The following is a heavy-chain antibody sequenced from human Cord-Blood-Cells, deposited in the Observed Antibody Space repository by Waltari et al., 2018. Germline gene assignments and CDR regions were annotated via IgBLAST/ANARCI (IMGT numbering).Heavy chain of an antibody. Sequence: QVQLQQWGAGLLKPSETLSLTCAVYDGSFSGYYWSWIRQPPGKGLEWIGEINHGGSTNYNPSLKSRVTISVDTSKNQFSLKLSSVTAADTAVYYCARGLSISGERFLEWLSWFDPWGQGTLVTVSS. D-gene: IGHD3-3*01. J-gene: IGHJ5*02. V-gene: IGHV4-34*01. CDR3: ARGLSISGERFLEWLSWFDP. CDR1: DGSFSGYY. CDR2: INHGGST.